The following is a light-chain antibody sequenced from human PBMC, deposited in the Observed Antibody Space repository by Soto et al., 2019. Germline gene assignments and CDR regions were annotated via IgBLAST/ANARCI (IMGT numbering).Light chain of an antibody. CDR2: LEGSGSY. CDR1: SGHSSYI. V-gene: IGLV4-60*03. J-gene: IGLJ2*01. CDR3: ETWDSNTRV. Sequence: QLVLTQSSSASASLGSSVKLICTLSSGHSSYIIAWHQQQPGKAPRYLMKLEGSGSYNKGSGVPDRFSGSSSGADRYLTISNLQSKDEADYYCETWDSNTRVFGGGTKVTVL.